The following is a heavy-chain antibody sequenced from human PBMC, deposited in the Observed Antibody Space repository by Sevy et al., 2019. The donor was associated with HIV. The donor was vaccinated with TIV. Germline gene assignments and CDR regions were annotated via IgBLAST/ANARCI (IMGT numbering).Heavy chain of an antibody. D-gene: IGHD3-3*01. CDR3: AKDPLDFWSGYYMDDYFDY. V-gene: IGHV3-30*18. CDR2: ISYDGSTK. J-gene: IGHJ4*02. Sequence: GGSLRLSCAASGFTFSSYGMHWVRQAPGKGLEWVAVISYDGSTKYYADSVKGRFTISRDNSKNTLYLQMNSLRAEDTAVYYCAKDPLDFWSGYYMDDYFDYWGQGTLVTVSS. CDR1: GFTFSSYG.